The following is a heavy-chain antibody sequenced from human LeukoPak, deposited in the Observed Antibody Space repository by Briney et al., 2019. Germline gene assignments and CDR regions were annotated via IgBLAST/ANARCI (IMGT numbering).Heavy chain of an antibody. CDR2: IGSSGSTI. CDR3: ARGDGYNSYYFDS. Sequence: GGSLRLSCAASGFTFSSYSMNWVRQAPGKGLEWVSYIGSSGSTIYYADSVKGRFTISRDNAKNSLYLQMNSLRAEDTAVYYCARGDGYNSYYFDSWGQGTLVTVSS. J-gene: IGHJ4*02. D-gene: IGHD5-24*01. V-gene: IGHV3-48*04. CDR1: GFTFSSYS.